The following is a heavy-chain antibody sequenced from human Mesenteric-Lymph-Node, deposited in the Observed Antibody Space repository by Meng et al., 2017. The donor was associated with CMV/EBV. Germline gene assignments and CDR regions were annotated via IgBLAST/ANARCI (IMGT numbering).Heavy chain of an antibody. CDR2: FFYRGSA. CDR3: ARDDGTNFDY. V-gene: IGHV4-59*11. CDR1: VGSISSHY. D-gene: IGHD6-13*01. Sequence: SETLSLTCTVSVGSISSHYWSWIRQPPGKGLEWRGYFFYRGSANYNPSLKTRLTISVDTSKNLFSLNLSSVTAADTAVYYCARDDGTNFDYWGQGTLVTVSS. J-gene: IGHJ4*02.